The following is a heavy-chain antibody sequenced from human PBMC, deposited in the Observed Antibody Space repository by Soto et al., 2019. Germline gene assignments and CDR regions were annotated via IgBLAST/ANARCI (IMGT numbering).Heavy chain of an antibody. CDR3: ARAGIAVAGVHYYYYGMDV. V-gene: IGHV3-33*01. Sequence: PGGSLRLSCAASGFTFSSYGMRWVRQAPGKGLEWVAVIWYDGSNKYYADSVKGRFTISRDNSKNTLYLQMNSLRAEDTAVYYCARAGIAVAGVHYYYYGMDVWGQGTTVTVSS. J-gene: IGHJ6*02. CDR2: IWYDGSNK. CDR1: GFTFSSYG. D-gene: IGHD6-19*01.